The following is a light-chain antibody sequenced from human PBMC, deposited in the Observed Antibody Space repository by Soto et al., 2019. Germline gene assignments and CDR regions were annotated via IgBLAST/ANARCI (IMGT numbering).Light chain of an antibody. CDR1: QSVSSN. CDR3: QQYNDWPLT. Sequence: ILITQSTVTLSVSPGERATLSCRASQSVSSNLAWYQQKPGQAPSLLIYGAFTRATGIPARFSGTGSGTEFTLTISSLQSEDFALYYCQQYNDWPLTFGQGTKVDIK. CDR2: GAF. J-gene: IGKJ1*01. V-gene: IGKV3-15*01.